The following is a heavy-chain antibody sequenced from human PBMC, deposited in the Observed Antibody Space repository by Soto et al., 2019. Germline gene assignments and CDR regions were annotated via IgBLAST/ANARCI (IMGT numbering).Heavy chain of an antibody. V-gene: IGHV4-34*01. J-gene: IGHJ6*02. CDR1: GGSFSGYY. D-gene: IGHD3-10*01. CDR2: INHSGST. CDR3: ARGALITMVRGVIFGMDV. Sequence: QVQLQQWGAGLLKPSETLSLTCAVYGGSFSGYYWSWIRQPPGKGLEWMGEINHSGSTNYNPSLKSRVTISVDTSKNQFSLKLSSVTAADTAVYYCARGALITMVRGVIFGMDVWGQGTTVTVSS.